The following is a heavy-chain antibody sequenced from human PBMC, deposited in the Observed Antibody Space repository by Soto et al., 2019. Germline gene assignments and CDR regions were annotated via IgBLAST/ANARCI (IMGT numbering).Heavy chain of an antibody. Sequence: GGSLRLSCAASGFTFSSYAMHWVRQAPGKGLEWVAVISYDGSNKYYADSVKGRFTISRDNSKNTLYLQMNSLRAEDTAVYYCARARYCSSTSCSYYYYYGMDVWGQGTTVTVSS. CDR3: ARARYCSSTSCSYYYYYGMDV. J-gene: IGHJ6*02. CDR1: GFTFSSYA. D-gene: IGHD2-2*01. CDR2: ISYDGSNK. V-gene: IGHV3-30*04.